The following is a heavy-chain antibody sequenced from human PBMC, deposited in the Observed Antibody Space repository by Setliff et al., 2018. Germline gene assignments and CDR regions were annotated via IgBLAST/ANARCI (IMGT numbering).Heavy chain of an antibody. Sequence: SETLSLTCAVSGDSISSGNWWSWVRQPPEKGLEWIGEINHSGNTNYNPSLKSRVTISVDKSTNQFSLKLTSVTAADTAVYYCARGGGGYHAASWGQGILVTVSS. D-gene: IGHD2-2*01. CDR1: GDSISSGNW. CDR2: INHSGNT. J-gene: IGHJ5*02. V-gene: IGHV4-4*02. CDR3: ARGGGGYHAAS.